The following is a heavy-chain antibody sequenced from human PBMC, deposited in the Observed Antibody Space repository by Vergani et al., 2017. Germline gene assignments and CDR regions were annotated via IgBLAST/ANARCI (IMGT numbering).Heavy chain of an antibody. J-gene: IGHJ4*02. CDR1: GYTFTAYY. V-gene: IGHV1-46*03. Sequence: QVQLVLSGAEVGKPGASVKISCKASGYTFTAYYIHWVRQAPEQGLEWVGVISPDGFSTFYAQKFQGRVTITRDTSTSTVYVEVTSLRSDDTAVYYCAREPPLTGFFDYWGQGTLVTVSS. D-gene: IGHD3-9*01. CDR2: ISPDGFST. CDR3: AREPPLTGFFDY.